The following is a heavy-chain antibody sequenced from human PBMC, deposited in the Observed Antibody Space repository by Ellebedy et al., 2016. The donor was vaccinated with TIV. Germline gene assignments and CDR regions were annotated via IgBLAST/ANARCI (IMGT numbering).Heavy chain of an antibody. J-gene: IGHJ4*02. Sequence: GGSLRLSCAASGFTFSSYGMHWVRQAPGKGLEWVAVISYDGSNKYYADSVKGRFTISRDNSKNSLYVQMNNLRAEDTAVYYCARTNYYDSSGTLDYWGQGTLVTVSS. CDR1: GFTFSSYG. D-gene: IGHD3-22*01. CDR3: ARTNYYDSSGTLDY. V-gene: IGHV3-30*03. CDR2: ISYDGSNK.